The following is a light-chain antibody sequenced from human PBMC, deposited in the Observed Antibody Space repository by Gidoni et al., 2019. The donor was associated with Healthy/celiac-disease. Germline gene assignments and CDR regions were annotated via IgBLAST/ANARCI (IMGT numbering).Light chain of an antibody. CDR2: DVS. CDR1: SSDVGGYNY. Sequence: QSALTPLRSVSGSPGQSVTISCTGTSSDVGGYNYVSWYQQHPGKAPKLMIYDVSKRPSGVPDRFSGSKSGNTASLTISGLQAEDEADYYCCSYAGSYTLVFGGGTKLTVL. J-gene: IGLJ2*01. V-gene: IGLV2-11*01. CDR3: CSYAGSYTLV.